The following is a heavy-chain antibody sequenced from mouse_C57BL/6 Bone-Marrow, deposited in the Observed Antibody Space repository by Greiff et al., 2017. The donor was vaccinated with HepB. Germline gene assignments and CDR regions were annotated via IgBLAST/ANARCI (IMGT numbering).Heavy chain of an antibody. CDR1: GYTFTSYW. D-gene: IGHD2-4*01. CDR2: IDPSDSYT. Sequence: QVQLQQPGAELVRPGTSVKLSCKASGYTFTSYWMHWVKQRPGQGLEWIGVIDPSDSYTNYNQKFKGKATLTVDTSSSTAYMQLSSLTSEDSAVYYCARTRYDYDGDYWGQGTTLTVSS. V-gene: IGHV1-59*01. J-gene: IGHJ2*01. CDR3: ARTRYDYDGDY.